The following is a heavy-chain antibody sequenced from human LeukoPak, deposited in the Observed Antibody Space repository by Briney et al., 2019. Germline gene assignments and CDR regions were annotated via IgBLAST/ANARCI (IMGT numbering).Heavy chain of an antibody. CDR3: ARAKGTYYDFWSGYDAFDI. CDR1: GYTFTGYY. V-gene: IGHV1-2*02. D-gene: IGHD3-3*01. CDR2: INPNSGGT. J-gene: IGHJ3*02. Sequence: ASVKVSCKASGYTFTGYYMHWVRQAPGQGLEWMGWINPNSGGTNYAQKFQGRVTMTRDTSISTAYMELGRLRSDDTAVYYCARAKGTYYDFWSGYDAFDIWGQGTMVTVSS.